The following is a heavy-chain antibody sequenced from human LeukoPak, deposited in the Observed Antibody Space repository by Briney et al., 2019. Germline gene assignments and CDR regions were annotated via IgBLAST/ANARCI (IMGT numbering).Heavy chain of an antibody. CDR3: ARGRAGVGYYDSSGYHLFDY. D-gene: IGHD3-22*01. CDR2: VHYSGGS. CDR1: GGSISSSTYY. Sequence: SETLSPTCTVSGGSISSSTYYWGRIRQSPGKGLEWIGSVHYSGGSYYSPSLKSRVTISLNTSKNQFSLKLSSVTAADTAVYYCARGRAGVGYYDSSGYHLFDYWGQGTLVTVSS. V-gene: IGHV4-39*07. J-gene: IGHJ4*02.